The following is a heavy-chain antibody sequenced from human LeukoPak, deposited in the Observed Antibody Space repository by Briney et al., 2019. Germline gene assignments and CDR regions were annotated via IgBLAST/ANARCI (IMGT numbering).Heavy chain of an antibody. J-gene: IGHJ4*02. CDR2: INPHSGGT. CDR1: GYTFTGYY. V-gene: IGHV1-2*02. D-gene: IGHD2-8*01. Sequence: GASVKVSCKASGYTFTGYYMHWVRQAPGQGLEWMGWINPHSGGTNYAQKFQGRVTMTRDTSSSTAYTELSRLRSDDTAVYYCARVMAVRTGPSFDYWGEGTLVTVSS. CDR3: ARVMAVRTGPSFDY.